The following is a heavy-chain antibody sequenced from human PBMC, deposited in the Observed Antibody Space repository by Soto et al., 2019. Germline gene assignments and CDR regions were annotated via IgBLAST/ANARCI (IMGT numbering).Heavy chain of an antibody. CDR3: ARGCGDYDTSGWFDP. V-gene: IGHV4-34*01. CDR1: GGSFSGYY. D-gene: IGHD4-17*01. CDR2: IKHSGST. J-gene: IGHJ5*02. Sequence: QVQLQQWGAGLLKPSETLSLTCAVYGGSFSGYYWSWIRQPPGKGLEWIGEIKHSGSTNYNPSLKSRVTISVDTSKNQFSLKLSSVTAADTAVYYCARGCGDYDTSGWFDPWGQGTLVTASS.